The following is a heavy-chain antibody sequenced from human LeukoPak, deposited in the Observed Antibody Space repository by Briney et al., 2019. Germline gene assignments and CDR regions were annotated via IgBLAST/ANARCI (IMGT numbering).Heavy chain of an antibody. Sequence: ASVKVSCKASGYTFTNYYMHWVRQAPGQGLEWMGWINPNSGGTSYAQKFQGRVTMTRDTSTSTVYMELRSLRSEDTAVYYCARGPYSSGWYGLDYWGQGTLVTVSS. CDR2: INPNSGGT. D-gene: IGHD6-19*01. CDR3: ARGPYSSGWYGLDY. CDR1: GYTFTNYY. J-gene: IGHJ4*02. V-gene: IGHV1-46*01.